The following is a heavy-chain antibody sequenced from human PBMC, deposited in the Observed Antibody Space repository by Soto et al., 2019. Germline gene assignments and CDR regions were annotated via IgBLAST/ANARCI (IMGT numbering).Heavy chain of an antibody. Sequence: PGGSLRLSCAASGFTFSSYSMNWVRQAPGKGLEWVSYISSSSSTICYADSVKGRFTISRDNAKNSLYLQMNSLRDEDTAVYYCARIDNYDILTGYFDYWGQGTLVTVSS. CDR1: GFTFSSYS. CDR3: ARIDNYDILTGYFDY. J-gene: IGHJ4*02. CDR2: ISSSSSTI. D-gene: IGHD3-9*01. V-gene: IGHV3-48*02.